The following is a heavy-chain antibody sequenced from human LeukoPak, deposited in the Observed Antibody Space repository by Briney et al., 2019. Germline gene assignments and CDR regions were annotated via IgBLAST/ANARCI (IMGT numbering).Heavy chain of an antibody. J-gene: IGHJ5*02. CDR3: ARDSGSGGP. Sequence: PGGSLRLSCAASGFIFSSYTMNWVRQPPGKGLEWVAHIKPDGSEKNYVDSVKGRFTLFRDDAKNSVYLQMNSLRVEDTAVYYCARDSGSGGPWGQGTPVTVSS. V-gene: IGHV3-7*01. CDR2: IKPDGSEK. D-gene: IGHD6-19*01. CDR1: GFIFSSYT.